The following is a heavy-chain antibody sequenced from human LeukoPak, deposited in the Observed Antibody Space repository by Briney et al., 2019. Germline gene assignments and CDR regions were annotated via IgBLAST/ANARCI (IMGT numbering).Heavy chain of an antibody. CDR2: IYHSGST. Sequence: SETLSLTCTVSGGSFSSYYWGWIRQPPGKGLEWIGSIYHSGSTYYNPSLKSGVTISVDTSKNQFSLKLSSVTAADTAVYYCARQRQWLDLDYWGQGTLVTVSS. D-gene: IGHD6-19*01. CDR3: ARQRQWLDLDY. CDR1: GGSFSSYY. J-gene: IGHJ4*02. V-gene: IGHV4-38-2*02.